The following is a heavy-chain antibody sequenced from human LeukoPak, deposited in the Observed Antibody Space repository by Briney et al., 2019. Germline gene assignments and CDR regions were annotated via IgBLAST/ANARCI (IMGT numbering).Heavy chain of an antibody. CDR1: GGSFSGYY. D-gene: IGHD3-22*01. CDR3: ARGSANYYDSSGYYPFDY. V-gene: IGHV4-34*01. Sequence: SETLSLTCAVYGGSFSGYYWSWIRQPPGKGLEWIGEINHSGSTNYNPSLKSRVTISVDTSKNQFSLKLSSVTAADTAAYYCARGSANYYDSSGYYPFDYWGQGTLVTVSS. J-gene: IGHJ4*02. CDR2: INHSGST.